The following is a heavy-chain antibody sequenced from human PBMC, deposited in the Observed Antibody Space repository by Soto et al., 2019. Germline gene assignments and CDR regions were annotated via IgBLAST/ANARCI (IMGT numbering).Heavy chain of an antibody. Sequence: EVQLVESGGGLVQPGGSLRLSCAASGFTFSSYWMHWVRQAPGKGLVWVLRINSDGSSTRYADTVKGPFTISRDNAKNTVYLQMNILRAEDTAVYYCARSKGYLYLLNDFDYWGQGTLVTVSS. D-gene: IGHD3-9*01. CDR1: GFTFSSYW. V-gene: IGHV3-74*01. CDR2: INSDGSST. CDR3: ARSKGYLYLLNDFDY. J-gene: IGHJ4*02.